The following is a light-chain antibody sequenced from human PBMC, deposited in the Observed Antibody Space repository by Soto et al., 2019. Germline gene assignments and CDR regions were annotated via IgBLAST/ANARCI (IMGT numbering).Light chain of an antibody. CDR1: QSLSSSY. V-gene: IGKV3-11*01. Sequence: EMGLTQAPGTLSFSPGERSTLSCRPSQSLSSSYLAWYQQRPGQAPRLLIYDASNRPTGIPARFTGSGSGTDFNLTISSLEPEDFAVYYCQQRSSWPPITFGGGTKVDIK. J-gene: IGKJ4*01. CDR2: DAS. CDR3: QQRSSWPPIT.